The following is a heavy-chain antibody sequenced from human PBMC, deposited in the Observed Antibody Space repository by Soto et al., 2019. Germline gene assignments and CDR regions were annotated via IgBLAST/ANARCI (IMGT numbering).Heavy chain of an antibody. CDR3: MTGYCSGGSCSF. V-gene: IGHV3-15*01. Sequence: PGGSLRLACAASGFTFSNAWMNWVRHAPGKGLEWVGRVKSKSDVGTIDYVAPVKGRFIISRDDSKNTLYLQMNSLKTEDTAVYYCMTGYCSGGSCSFWGQGTLVTVSS. D-gene: IGHD2-15*01. J-gene: IGHJ4*02. CDR2: VKSKSDVGTI. CDR1: GFTFSNAW.